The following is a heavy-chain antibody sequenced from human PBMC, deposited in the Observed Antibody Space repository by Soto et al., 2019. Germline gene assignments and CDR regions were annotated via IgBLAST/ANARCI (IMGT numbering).Heavy chain of an antibody. CDR1: GYSVSSSEYY. V-gene: IGHV4-39*01. Sequence: LSLTCSVSGYSVSSSEYYWAWIRQPPGKGLEWIGSMFYSGLTYYNPSLKSRVTLSVDTSKNQFSVRLKSVTAADTAVYYCAPLTVSLSGPYGIHVWGQGTTVTVSS. D-gene: IGHD2-21*01. J-gene: IGHJ6*02. CDR3: APLTVSLSGPYGIHV. CDR2: MFYSGLT.